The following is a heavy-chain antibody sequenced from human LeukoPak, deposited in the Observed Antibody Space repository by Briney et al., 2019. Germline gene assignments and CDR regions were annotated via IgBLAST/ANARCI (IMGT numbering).Heavy chain of an antibody. CDR1: GGTFSSYA. D-gene: IGHD6-6*01. J-gene: IGHJ4*02. V-gene: IGHV1-69*05. CDR3: ARDRIGQLGYFDY. Sequence: GSSVKVSCKASGGTFSSYAISGVRQAPGQGLEWMGGIIPIFGTANYAQKFQGRVTITTDESTSTAYMELSSMRSEDKAVYYCARDRIGQLGYFDYWGQGTLVTVSS. CDR2: IIPIFGTA.